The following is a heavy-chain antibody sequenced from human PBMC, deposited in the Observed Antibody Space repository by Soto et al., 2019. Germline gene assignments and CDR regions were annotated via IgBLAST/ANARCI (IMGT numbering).Heavy chain of an antibody. Sequence: PSETLSLTCTVSGASMNSYHWSWIRQPAGKGLEWIGHIHSSGSTNYNPSLKSRVTMSVDMSNNQFSLRLMSLTAADTAVYYCARDQGVAAAGITWFDPWGQVSLVTVSS. D-gene: IGHD6-13*01. V-gene: IGHV4-4*07. CDR3: ARDQGVAAAGITWFDP. CDR1: GASMNSYH. J-gene: IGHJ5*02. CDR2: IHSSGST.